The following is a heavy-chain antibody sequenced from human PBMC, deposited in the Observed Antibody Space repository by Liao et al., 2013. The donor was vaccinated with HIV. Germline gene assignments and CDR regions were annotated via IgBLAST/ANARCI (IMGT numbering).Heavy chain of an antibody. J-gene: IGHJ5*02. V-gene: IGHV4-61*02. CDR1: GGSIDSGSYY. CDR2: IYISGST. D-gene: IGHD3-3*01. CDR3: ARGLDFWSGNWFDP. Sequence: QVQLQESGPGLVKPSQTLSLTCTVSGGSIDSGSYYWSWIRQPAGKGLEWIGRIYISGSTNYNPSLKSRVTISVDTSKNQFSLKLSSVTAADSAVYFCARGLDFWSGNWFDPWGQGTLVTVSS.